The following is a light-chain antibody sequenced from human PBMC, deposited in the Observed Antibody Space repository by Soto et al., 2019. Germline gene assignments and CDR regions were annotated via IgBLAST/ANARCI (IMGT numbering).Light chain of an antibody. V-gene: IGLV1-40*01. CDR1: SSNIGAGND. CDR2: GAT. J-gene: IGLJ3*02. Sequence: QAVVTQPPSVSGAPGQRVTISCSGSSSNIGAGNDVHWYQQLTGAAPKLLIYGATRRPSGVPDRFSGSRSGNSAFLAITGLHVEDESVYYCQSFDSSLSVALFCAGTKLTVL. CDR3: QSFDSSLSVAL.